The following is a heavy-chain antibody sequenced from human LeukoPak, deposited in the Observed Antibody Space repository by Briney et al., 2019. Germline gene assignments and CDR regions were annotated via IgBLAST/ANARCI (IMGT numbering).Heavy chain of an antibody. CDR2: MNPNSGNT. J-gene: IGHJ5*02. CDR3: ARGHIGVTMVRGVKPCNWFDP. V-gene: IGHV1-8*01. CDR1: GYTFTSYD. Sequence: ASVKVSCKASGYTFTSYDINWVRQATGQGLEWMGWMNPNSGNTGYAQKFQGRVTMTRNTSISTAYMELSSLRSEDTAVYYCARGHIGVTMVRGVKPCNWFDPWGQGTLVTASS. D-gene: IGHD3-10*01.